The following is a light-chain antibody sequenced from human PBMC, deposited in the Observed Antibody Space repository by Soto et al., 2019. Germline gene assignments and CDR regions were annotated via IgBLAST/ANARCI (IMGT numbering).Light chain of an antibody. Sequence: QSVLTQPPSASGSPGQSVTISCTGTSSDVGDYNYVSWYQQHPGKAPKLIIYEVTKRPSGVPDRFSGSKSGNTASLTVSGLQAEDEADYYCNSYVGSNNLGVFGGGTKLTVL. CDR3: NSYVGSNNLGV. J-gene: IGLJ2*01. CDR1: SSDVGDYNY. CDR2: EVT. V-gene: IGLV2-8*01.